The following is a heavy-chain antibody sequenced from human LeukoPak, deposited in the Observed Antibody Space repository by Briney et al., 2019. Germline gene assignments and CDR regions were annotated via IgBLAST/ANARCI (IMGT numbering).Heavy chain of an antibody. V-gene: IGHV1-69-2*01. CDR3: ATDPGTAYCGGDCYVDY. J-gene: IGHJ4*02. Sequence: ASVKVSCKVSVYTFTDYYMHWVQQAPGKGLEWMGLVDPEDGETIYAEKFQGRVTITADTSTDTAYMELSSLRSEDTAVYYCATDPGTAYCGGDCYVDYWGQGTLVTVSS. CDR2: VDPEDGET. CDR1: VYTFTDYY. D-gene: IGHD2-21*01.